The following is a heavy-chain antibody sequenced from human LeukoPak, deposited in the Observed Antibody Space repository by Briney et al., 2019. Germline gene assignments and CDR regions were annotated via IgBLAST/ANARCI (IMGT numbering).Heavy chain of an antibody. J-gene: IGHJ5*02. V-gene: IGHV4-4*02. D-gene: IGHD4-23*01. CDR3: ARGTTVVTPWFDP. CDR1: GGSISSSNW. Sequence: SGTLSLTCAVSGGSISSSNWWSWVRQPPGKGLEWIGEIYHSGSTNYNPSLRSRVTISVDTSKNQFSLKLTSVTAADTAVYYCARGTTVVTPWFDPWGQGTLVTVSS. CDR2: IYHSGST.